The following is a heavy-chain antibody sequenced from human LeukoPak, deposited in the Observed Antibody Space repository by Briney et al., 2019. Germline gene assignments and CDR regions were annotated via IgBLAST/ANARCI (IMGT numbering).Heavy chain of an antibody. V-gene: IGHV3-7*01. J-gene: IGHJ4*02. Sequence: PGGSLRLSCAASGFTVSSNYMSWVRQAPGKGLEWVANIKQDGSEKYYVDSVKGRFTISRDNAKNSLYLQMNSLRAEDTAVYYCARDVRGYFDYWGQGTLVTVSS. CDR2: IKQDGSEK. CDR1: GFTVSSNY. D-gene: IGHD3-10*01. CDR3: ARDVRGYFDY.